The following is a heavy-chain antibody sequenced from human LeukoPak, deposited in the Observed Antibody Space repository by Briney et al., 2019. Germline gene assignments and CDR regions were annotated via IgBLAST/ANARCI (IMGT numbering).Heavy chain of an antibody. CDR2: ISWNSGGI. CDR1: GFTFDDYA. Sequence: PGRSLRLSCAASGFTFDDYAMHWVRQAPGKGLEWVSGISWNSGGIGYADSVKGRFTISRDNAKNSLYLQMNSLRAEDTALYYCAKGIAAADFYFDYWGQGTLVTVSS. CDR3: AKGIAAADFYFDY. V-gene: IGHV3-9*01. J-gene: IGHJ4*02. D-gene: IGHD6-13*01.